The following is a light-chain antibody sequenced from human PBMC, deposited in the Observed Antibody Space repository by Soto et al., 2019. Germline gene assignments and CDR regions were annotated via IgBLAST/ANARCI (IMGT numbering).Light chain of an antibody. V-gene: IGKV1-16*01. J-gene: IGKJ4*01. CDR1: QGISNY. Sequence: DLQMTQSPSSLSASVGDRFTSTCRASQGISNYLAWFQQKKGKAPKXXISAASTLQSGVPPRFSGSVYGTDFNLTISSLQTEDSASYYCQQYYNSVLTFGGGTKVDIK. CDR2: AAS. CDR3: QQYYNSVLT.